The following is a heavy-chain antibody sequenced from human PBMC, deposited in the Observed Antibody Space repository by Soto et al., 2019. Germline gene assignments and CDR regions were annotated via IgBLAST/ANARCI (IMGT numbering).Heavy chain of an antibody. J-gene: IGHJ4*02. V-gene: IGHV4-59*01. CDR3: ARLGYTSGFYFFDY. CDR2: IDYTGST. Sequence: SETLSLTCTVSGGSISSYYWSWIRQPPGKGLEWIGYIDYTGSTNYNPSFKSRVTISIDTSQNQFSLKLSSVTAADTAVYYCARLGYTSGFYFFDYWGLGTLVTVSS. D-gene: IGHD6-19*01. CDR1: GGSISSYY.